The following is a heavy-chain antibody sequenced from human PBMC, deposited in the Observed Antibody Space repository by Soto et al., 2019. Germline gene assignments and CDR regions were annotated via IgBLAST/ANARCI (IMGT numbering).Heavy chain of an antibody. CDR2: IIPIFGTA. CDR3: ARGNHRLIKLWYFDI. D-gene: IGHD3-22*01. Sequence: QVQLVQSGAEVKKPGSSVTVSCKASGGTFSSYTISWVRQAPGQGLEWMGGIIPIFGTANDAQKFQGRVTITADESTSTAYMEFSSLRSEDTAVYYCARGNHRLIKLWYFDIWGRGTLVTVSS. CDR1: GGTFSSYT. V-gene: IGHV1-69*12. J-gene: IGHJ2*01.